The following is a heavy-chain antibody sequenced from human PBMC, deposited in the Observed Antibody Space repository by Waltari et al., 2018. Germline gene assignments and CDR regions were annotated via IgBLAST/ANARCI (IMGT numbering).Heavy chain of an antibody. Sequence: VREAPGQVRKWMGWISGYNESAKDAQGFQGRGTMTTDTSTSTAYRELTSLRSDDTAVYCCARCLGDLLSGDDIVQIWGQGTMVTVAS. V-gene: IGHV1-18*01. J-gene: IGHJ3*02. CDR2: ISGYNESA. D-gene: IGHD2-15*01. CDR3: ARCLGDLLSGDDIVQI.